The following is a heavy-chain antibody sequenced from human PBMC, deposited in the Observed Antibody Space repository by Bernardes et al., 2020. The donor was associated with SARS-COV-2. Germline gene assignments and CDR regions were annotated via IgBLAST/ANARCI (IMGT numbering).Heavy chain of an antibody. J-gene: IGHJ4*02. D-gene: IGHD2-15*01. CDR1: GYSFASYG. V-gene: IGHV1-18*01. CDR2: ISANNGTT. Sequence: ASVKVSCKASGYSFASYGFIWVRQAPGQGLEWMGWISANNGTTNYAQKLQGRVTMTTDKSTSTAYMELRSLRSDDTAVYYCAREDIGNCSGGSCQPFDYWGQGTLVTVSS. CDR3: AREDIGNCSGGSCQPFDY.